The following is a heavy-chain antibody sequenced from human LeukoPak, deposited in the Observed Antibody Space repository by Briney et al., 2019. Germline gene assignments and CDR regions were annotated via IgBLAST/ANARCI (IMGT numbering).Heavy chain of an antibody. V-gene: IGHV3-30-3*01. CDR1: GFTFSSYA. J-gene: IGHJ4*02. Sequence: SGGSLRLSCAASGFTFSSYAMHRVRQAPGKGLEWVAVISYDGSNKYYADSVKGRFTISRDNSKNTLYLQMNSLRAEDTAVYYCAREIVVVPAATFDYWGQGTLVTVSS. CDR3: AREIVVVPAATFDY. D-gene: IGHD2-2*01. CDR2: ISYDGSNK.